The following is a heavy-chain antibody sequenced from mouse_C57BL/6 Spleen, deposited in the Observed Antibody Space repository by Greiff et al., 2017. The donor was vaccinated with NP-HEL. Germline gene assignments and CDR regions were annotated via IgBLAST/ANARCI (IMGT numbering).Heavy chain of an antibody. CDR3: ARFYDYDEGVGAMDY. CDR2: IYPGDGDT. J-gene: IGHJ4*01. Sequence: VQLQQSGPELVKPGASVKISCKASGYAFSSSWMNWVKQRPGRGLEWIGRIYPGDGDTNYNGKFKGKATLTADKSSSTAYMQLSSLTSEDSAVYFCARFYDYDEGVGAMDYWGQGTSVTVSS. CDR1: GYAFSSSW. V-gene: IGHV1-82*01. D-gene: IGHD2-4*01.